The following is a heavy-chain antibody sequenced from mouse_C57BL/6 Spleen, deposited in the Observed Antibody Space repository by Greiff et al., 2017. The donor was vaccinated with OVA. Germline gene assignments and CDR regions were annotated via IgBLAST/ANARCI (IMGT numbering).Heavy chain of an antibody. V-gene: IGHV1-64*01. CDR2: IHPNSGST. D-gene: IGHD2-2*01. J-gene: IGHJ2*01. CDR3: ASYGYDDRYFDY. Sequence: QVQLQQSGAELVKPGASVKLSCKASGYTFTSYWMHWVKQRPGQGLEWIGMIHPNSGSTNYNEKFKSKATLTVDKSSSTAYMQLSNLTSEDSAVYYGASYGYDDRYFDYWGKGTTLTVSS. CDR1: GYTFTSYW.